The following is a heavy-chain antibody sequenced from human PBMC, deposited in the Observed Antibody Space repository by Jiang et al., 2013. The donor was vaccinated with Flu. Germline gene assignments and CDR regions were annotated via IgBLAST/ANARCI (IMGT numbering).Heavy chain of an antibody. J-gene: IGHJ4*02. D-gene: IGHD3-16*01. CDR2: SIGMMTK. CDR3: AHRRWPIGGFDS. V-gene: IGHV2-5*02. Sequence: KPTQTLTLNCSFSGFSLSTDDEVGWAGSVSPQERPWSGLHSSIGMMTKRYNSSLKSRLSIAKDTSNNQVVLTMTNMGPADTATYYCAHRRWPIGGFDSWGQGMLVTVSS. CDR1: GFSLSTDDEVG.